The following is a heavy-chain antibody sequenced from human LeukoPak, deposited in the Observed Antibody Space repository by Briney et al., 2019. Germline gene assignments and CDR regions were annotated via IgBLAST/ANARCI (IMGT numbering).Heavy chain of an antibody. CDR1: GGSISNYY. D-gene: IGHD3-22*01. Sequence: PSQTLSLTCTVSGGSISNYYWSWIRQPAGKGLEWIGRIYSSGITNYNLSLPSRVTISVDMSKNQLSLRLRSVTAADTAVYFCARERVGFDSSGRGPRFDCWGQGTLVTVSS. CDR3: ARERVGFDSSGRGPRFDC. CDR2: IYSSGIT. J-gene: IGHJ4*02. V-gene: IGHV4-4*07.